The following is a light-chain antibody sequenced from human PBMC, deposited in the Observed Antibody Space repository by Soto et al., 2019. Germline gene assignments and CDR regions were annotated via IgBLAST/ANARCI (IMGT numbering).Light chain of an antibody. J-gene: IGKJ4*01. CDR2: DAS. CDR3: PQYGTLPLT. V-gene: IGKV3-20*01. Sequence: EIVLTQSPGTLSLSPGERATLSCRASQSVNSNYLAWYQQKPGQAPSLLIYDASRRATGIPDRFSGSGSEADFTLTVSRLEPEDFAVYYCPQYGTLPLTFRGGTKLDIK. CDR1: QSVNSNY.